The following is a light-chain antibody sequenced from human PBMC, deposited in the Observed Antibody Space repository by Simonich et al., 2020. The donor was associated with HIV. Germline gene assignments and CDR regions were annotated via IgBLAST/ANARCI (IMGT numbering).Light chain of an antibody. CDR3: QQYYSTPTWT. V-gene: IGKV4-1*01. CDR2: WAS. J-gene: IGKJ1*01. Sequence: DIVMTQSPDSLAVSLGERATFNCKSSRSILYSSNNKNYLAWYQQKPGQPPKLLIYWASTRESGVPDRFSASGSGTDFTLTISSLQAEDVAVYYCQQYYSTPTWTFGQGTKVEIK. CDR1: RSILYSSNNKNY.